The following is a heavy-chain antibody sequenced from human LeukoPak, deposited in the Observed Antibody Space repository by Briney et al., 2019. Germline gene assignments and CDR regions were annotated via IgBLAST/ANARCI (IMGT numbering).Heavy chain of an antibody. CDR2: IRGSGGTT. D-gene: IGHD3-10*01. CDR3: ARPYSYGSGSSYSDFDY. CDR1: GFTFTNHA. Sequence: SGGSLRLSCAASGFTFTNHATSWVRQAPGKGLDWVSAIRGSGGTTYYADSVKGRFTIARDTSKNTLFLQMKRLRGENTAVYYCARPYSYGSGSSYSDFDYWGQGTLVTVSS. V-gene: IGHV3-23*01. J-gene: IGHJ4*02.